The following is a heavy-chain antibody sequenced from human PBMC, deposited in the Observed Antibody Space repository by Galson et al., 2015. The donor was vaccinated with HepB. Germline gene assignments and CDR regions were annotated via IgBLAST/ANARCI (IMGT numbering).Heavy chain of an antibody. CDR2: IIPILGIA. D-gene: IGHD1-26*01. J-gene: IGHJ5*02. CDR3: ARDRLAGIYRGWFDP. Sequence: SVKVSCKASGGTFSSYAISWVRQAPGQGLEWMGRIIPILGIANYAQKFQGRVTITADKSTSTAYMELSSLRSDDTAVYYCARDRLAGIYRGWFDPWGQGTLVTVSS. V-gene: IGHV1-69*04. CDR1: GGTFSSYA.